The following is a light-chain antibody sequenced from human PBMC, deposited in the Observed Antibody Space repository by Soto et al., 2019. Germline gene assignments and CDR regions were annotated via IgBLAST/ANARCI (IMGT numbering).Light chain of an antibody. CDR1: SEHISYA. J-gene: IGLJ2*01. Sequence: QSVLTQSPSPSASLGASVKLTCTLSSEHISYAIAWHQQQPEKGPRYLMKVNSDGSHNNGDGIPDRFSGSSSGAERYLTISSLQSDDEGDYYCQSWGTGIGVFGGGTKLTVL. CDR3: QSWGTGIGV. CDR2: VNSDGSH. V-gene: IGLV4-69*01.